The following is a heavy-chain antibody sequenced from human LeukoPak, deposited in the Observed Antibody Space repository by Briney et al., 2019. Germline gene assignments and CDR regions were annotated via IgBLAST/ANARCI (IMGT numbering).Heavy chain of an antibody. Sequence: GGSLRLSCAASGFTFSSYWMHWVRQAPGKGLVWVSRINSDGSSTSYADSVKGRFTISRDNAKNTLYLQMNSLRAEDTAVYYCASRWFGEDDAFDIWGQGTMVTVSS. V-gene: IGHV3-74*01. J-gene: IGHJ3*02. D-gene: IGHD3-10*01. CDR3: ASRWFGEDDAFDI. CDR2: INSDGSST. CDR1: GFTFSSYW.